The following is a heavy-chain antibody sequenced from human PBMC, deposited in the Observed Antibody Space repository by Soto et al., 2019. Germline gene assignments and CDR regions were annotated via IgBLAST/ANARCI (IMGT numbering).Heavy chain of an antibody. Sequence: EVPLVESGGGLVQPGGFLKLSCAASGFTFSGSAMYWVRQASGKGLEWVGHIRTKTNSYATAYAASVKGRFTISRDDSKNTAYLQMNSLKTEDTAVYYCTRRFGENWGQGTLVTVSS. CDR1: GFTFSGSA. CDR2: IRTKTNSYAT. J-gene: IGHJ4*02. CDR3: TRRFGEN. D-gene: IGHD3-10*01. V-gene: IGHV3-73*02.